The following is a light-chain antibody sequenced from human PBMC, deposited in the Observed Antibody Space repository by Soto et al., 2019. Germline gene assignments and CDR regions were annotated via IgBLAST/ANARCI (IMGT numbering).Light chain of an antibody. J-gene: IGKJ1*01. Sequence: EIVLTQSPGTLSLSPGERATLSFMASQSVSNNYLAWYQQKPGQAPRLLIYGASNRATGIPDRFSGSGSRTDFTLTISGLQSEDAAIYYCQQYQTWPRTFGQGTKVDIK. V-gene: IGKV3-20*01. CDR2: GAS. CDR1: QSVSNNY. CDR3: QQYQTWPRT.